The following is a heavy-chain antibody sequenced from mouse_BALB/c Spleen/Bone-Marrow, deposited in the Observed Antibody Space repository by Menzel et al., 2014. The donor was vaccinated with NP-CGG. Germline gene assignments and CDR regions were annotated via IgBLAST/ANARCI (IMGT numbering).Heavy chain of an antibody. Sequence: EVQLQQAGVELVKPGASVKLSCTASGFNIKNTSILWAQQSPEQGLAWIGRIDPANGKTKYTPKFQGKATITADTSSNTAYLQLGSLRSEDTAVYYCARYRLGTYFDYWGQGTTLTVSS. J-gene: IGHJ2*01. CDR3: ARYRLGTYFDY. CDR1: GFNIKNTS. D-gene: IGHD2-14*01. V-gene: IGHV14-3*02. CDR2: IDPANGKT.